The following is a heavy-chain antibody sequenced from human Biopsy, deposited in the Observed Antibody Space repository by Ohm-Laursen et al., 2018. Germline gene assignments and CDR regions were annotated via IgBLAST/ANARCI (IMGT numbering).Heavy chain of an antibody. V-gene: IGHV4-39*01. Sequence: SDTLSLTCSVSSDSIATFNYYWGWVRQPPGKGLEWLATIFYCGTTYFSRTLESRLTISQDPSSNQFSLRLKYVTAADTGVYYCARIYFYGLGSSDYFFDSWGQGTLVTVSS. CDR1: SDSIATFNYY. J-gene: IGHJ4*02. CDR3: ARIYFYGLGSSDYFFDS. CDR2: IFYCGTT. D-gene: IGHD3-10*01.